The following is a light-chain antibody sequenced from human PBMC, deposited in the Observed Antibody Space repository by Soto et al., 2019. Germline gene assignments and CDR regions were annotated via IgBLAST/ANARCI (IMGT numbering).Light chain of an antibody. CDR2: KAS. V-gene: IGKV1-5*03. CDR3: QQYETFSGT. Sequence: DIQMTQSPSTLSASVVDRFTITCRASQSISSWLAWYQQKPGKAPKLLIYKASTLKSGVPSRFSGSGSGTEFTLTIASLQPDDFATYYCQQYETFSGTFGPGTKV. J-gene: IGKJ1*01. CDR1: QSISSW.